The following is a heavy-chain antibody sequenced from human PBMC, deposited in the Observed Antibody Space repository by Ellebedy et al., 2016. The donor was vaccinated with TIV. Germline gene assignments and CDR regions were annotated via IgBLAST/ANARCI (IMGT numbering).Heavy chain of an antibody. V-gene: IGHV2-5*01. Sequence: SGPTLVKPTQTLTLTCTFSGFSLSASGVGVGWIRQPPGKALEWLALIYWNDDKRYSPSLKSRLTITKDASKNQVVLTMTNMDPVDTATYYCAHIVTVAATNWFDPWGQGTLVTVSS. CDR3: AHIVTVAATNWFDP. J-gene: IGHJ5*02. D-gene: IGHD2-15*01. CDR2: IYWNDDK. CDR1: GFSLSASGVG.